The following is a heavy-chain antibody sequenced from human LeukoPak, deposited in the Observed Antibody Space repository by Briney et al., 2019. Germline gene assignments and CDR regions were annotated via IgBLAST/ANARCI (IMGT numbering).Heavy chain of an antibody. CDR2: IIPIFGTA. J-gene: IGHJ6*02. CDR1: GGTFSSYA. V-gene: IGHV1-69*13. CDR3: ARVGSGPHGYYYYGMDV. D-gene: IGHD3-10*01. Sequence: SVKVSCKAPGGTFSSYAISWVRQAPGQGLEWMGGIIPIFGTANYAQRFQGRVTITADESTSTAYMELSSLRSEDTAVYYCARVGSGPHGYYYYGMDVWGQGTTVTVSS.